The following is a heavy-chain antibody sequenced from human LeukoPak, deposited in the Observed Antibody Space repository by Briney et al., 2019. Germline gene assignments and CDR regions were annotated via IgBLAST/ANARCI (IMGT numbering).Heavy chain of an antibody. D-gene: IGHD3-3*01. Sequence: ETLSLTCTVSGGSISSYYWSWIRQPPGKGLEWIGYIYYGGSTNYNPSLKSRVTISVDTSKNQFSLKLSSVTAADTAVYYCARARTYYDFWSGYLARDYYYYYMDVWGKGTTVTVSS. CDR3: ARARTYYDFWSGYLARDYYYYYMDV. J-gene: IGHJ6*03. CDR2: IYYGGST. CDR1: GGSISSYY. V-gene: IGHV4-59*01.